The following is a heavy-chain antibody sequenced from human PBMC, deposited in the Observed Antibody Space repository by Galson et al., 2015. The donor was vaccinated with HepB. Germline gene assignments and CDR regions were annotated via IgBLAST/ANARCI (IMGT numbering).Heavy chain of an antibody. Sequence: SVKVSCKASGGTFSSYAISWVRQAPGQGLEWMGGIIPIFGTANYAQKFQGRVTITADESTSTAYMELSSLRSEDTAVYYCARGVVVPAAMRGYYYYGMDVWGQGTTVTVPS. V-gene: IGHV1-69*13. CDR3: ARGVVVPAAMRGYYYYGMDV. J-gene: IGHJ6*02. CDR1: GGTFSSYA. CDR2: IIPIFGTA. D-gene: IGHD2-2*01.